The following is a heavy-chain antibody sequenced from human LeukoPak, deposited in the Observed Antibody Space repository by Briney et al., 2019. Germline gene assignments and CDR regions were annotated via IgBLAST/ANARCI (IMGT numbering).Heavy chain of an antibody. CDR1: GGSISSGSYY. CDR2: IYTGGST. V-gene: IGHV4-61*02. D-gene: IGHD3-10*01. J-gene: IGHJ4*02. Sequence: PSQTLSLTCTISGGSISSGSYYWSWIRQPAGKGLEWIGRIYTGGSTNYSPSLKSRVTISVDTSKNQFSLKLSSVTAADTAVYYCARDYYGSGSYDYWGQGTLVTFSS. CDR3: ARDYYGSGSYDY.